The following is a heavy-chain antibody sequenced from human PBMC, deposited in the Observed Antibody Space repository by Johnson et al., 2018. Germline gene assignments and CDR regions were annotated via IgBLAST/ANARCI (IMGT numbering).Heavy chain of an antibody. D-gene: IGHD2-2*01. V-gene: IGHV3-33*01. Sequence: QVQLVETGGGVVQPGRSLRLSCAASGFPFSSYGMHRVRQAPGKGLEWVAVIWYDGSNKYYADSVKGRFTTTRDNSKNTLYMQMNSRRAEDTAVDYSAREGSTTAGGPGAFDIWGQGTMVTVSS. J-gene: IGHJ3*02. CDR2: IWYDGSNK. CDR3: AREGSTTAGGPGAFDI. CDR1: GFPFSSYG.